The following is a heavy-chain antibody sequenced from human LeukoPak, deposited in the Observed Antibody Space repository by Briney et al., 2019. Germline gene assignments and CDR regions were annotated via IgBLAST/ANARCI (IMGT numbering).Heavy chain of an antibody. J-gene: IGHJ4*02. D-gene: IGHD2-21*02. CDR3: ARVHHAYSWFPWAYCGGDCYSLDY. CDR2: ISYDGSNK. Sequence: GGSLRLSCAASGFTFSSYAMHWVRQAPGKGLEWVAVISYDGSNKYYADSVKGRFTISRDNSKNTLYLQMNSLRAEDTAVYYCARVHHAYSWFPWAYCGGDCYSLDYWGQGTLVTVSS. CDR1: GFTFSSYA. V-gene: IGHV3-30*04.